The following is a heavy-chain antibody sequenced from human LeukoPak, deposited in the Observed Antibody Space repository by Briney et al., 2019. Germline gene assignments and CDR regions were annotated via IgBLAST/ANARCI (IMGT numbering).Heavy chain of an antibody. CDR3: ARAYCSSTSCYFDY. D-gene: IGHD2-2*01. CDR1: GYTFTSYG. J-gene: IGHJ4*02. V-gene: IGHV1-18*01. Sequence: ASVKVSCKASGYTFTSYGISCVRQAPGQGLEWMGWISAYNGNTNYAQKLQGRVTMTTDTSTSTAYMELRSLRSDDTAVYYCARAYCSSTSCYFDYWGQGTLVTVSS. CDR2: ISAYNGNT.